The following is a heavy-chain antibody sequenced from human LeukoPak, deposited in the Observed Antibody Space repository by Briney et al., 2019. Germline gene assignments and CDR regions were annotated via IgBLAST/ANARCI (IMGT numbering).Heavy chain of an antibody. V-gene: IGHV4-59*01. CDR3: ARAYYGSRVSNIDY. CDR1: GGSISNYY. CDR2: IYYSGST. Sequence: SETLSLTCTVSGGSISNYYWSWIRQPPGKGLEWIGYIYYSGSTNYNPSLKSRVTISVDTSKNQFSLKLSSVTAADTAVYYCARAYYGSRVSNIDYWGQGTLVTVSS. D-gene: IGHD3-10*01. J-gene: IGHJ4*02.